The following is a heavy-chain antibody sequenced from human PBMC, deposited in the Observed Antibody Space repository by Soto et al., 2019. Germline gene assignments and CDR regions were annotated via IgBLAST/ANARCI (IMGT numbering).Heavy chain of an antibody. Sequence: GGSLRLSGAASGITFSSYAMHWVRQAPGKGLEYVSGLSSNGGSTYYANSVKGRFTISRDNSKNTLYLQMGSLRAEDMAVYYCARGRSGFYYFAFSGQGSLVTVSS. CDR2: LSSNGGST. D-gene: IGHD3-10*01. J-gene: IGHJ4*02. CDR1: GITFSSYA. V-gene: IGHV3-64*01. CDR3: ARGRSGFYYFAF.